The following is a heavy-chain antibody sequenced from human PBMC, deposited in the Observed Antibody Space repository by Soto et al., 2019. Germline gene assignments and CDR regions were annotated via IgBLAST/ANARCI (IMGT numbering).Heavy chain of an antibody. CDR2: ISYDGSNK. CDR3: AKGGCSTTSCYNKYMDV. V-gene: IGHV3-30*18. D-gene: IGHD2-2*02. CDR1: GFTFSSYG. Sequence: QVQLVESGGGVVQPGRSLRLSCAASGFTFSSYGMQWVRQAPGKGLEWVAFISYDGSNKYYGDSVKGRFTISRDNSKNTLYLQMNSLRAEDTAVYYWAKGGCSTTSCYNKYMDVWGKGTTVTVSS. J-gene: IGHJ6*03.